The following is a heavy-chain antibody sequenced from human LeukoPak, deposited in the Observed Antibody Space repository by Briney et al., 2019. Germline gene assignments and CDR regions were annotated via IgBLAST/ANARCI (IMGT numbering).Heavy chain of an antibody. D-gene: IGHD1-26*01. V-gene: IGHV3-74*01. Sequence: GGTLRLSCAASVFTFRRYWMHWVRQPPGKGLVCVSRINGDGSSTTYADSVKGRFTISRDNPKNTLYLQMNSLRAEDTGVYYCARGYSGTYRSDYWGEGILVTVSS. J-gene: IGHJ4*02. CDR2: INGDGSST. CDR3: ARGYSGTYRSDY. CDR1: VFTFRRYW.